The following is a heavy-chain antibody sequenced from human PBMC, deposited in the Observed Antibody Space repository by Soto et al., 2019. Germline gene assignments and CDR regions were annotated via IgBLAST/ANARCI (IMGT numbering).Heavy chain of an antibody. CDR1: GGTFSSYA. V-gene: IGHV1-69*13. J-gene: IGHJ6*02. CDR3: ARAAHGSGSYYNGYYYYYGMDV. D-gene: IGHD3-10*01. Sequence: SVKVSCKASGGTFSSYAISWVRQAPGQGLEWMGGIIPIFGTANYAQKFQGRVTITADESTSTAYMELSSLRSEDTAVYYCARAAHGSGSYYNGYYYYYGMDVWGQGTTVTVSS. CDR2: IIPIFGTA.